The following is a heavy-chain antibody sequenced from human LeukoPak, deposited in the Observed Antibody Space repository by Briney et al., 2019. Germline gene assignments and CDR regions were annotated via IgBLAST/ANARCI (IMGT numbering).Heavy chain of an antibody. CDR1: GFTFSSYE. Sequence: GGPLRLSCAASGFTFSSYEMNWVRQAPGKGLEWVSYISSSGSTIYYADYVKGRFTISRDNAKNSLYLQMNSLRAEDTAVYYCAELGITMIGGVWGKGTTVTISS. J-gene: IGHJ6*04. CDR3: AELGITMIGGV. CDR2: ISSSGSTI. V-gene: IGHV3-48*03. D-gene: IGHD3-10*02.